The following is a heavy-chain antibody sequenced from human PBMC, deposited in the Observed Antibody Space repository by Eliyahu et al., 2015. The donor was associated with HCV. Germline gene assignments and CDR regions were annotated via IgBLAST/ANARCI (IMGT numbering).Heavy chain of an antibody. D-gene: IGHD3/OR15-3a*01. J-gene: IGHJ4*02. CDR3: AKTPDFWNPYYAY. CDR1: GGSISSDNW. V-gene: IGHV4-4*02. Sequence: QVQLQESGPGLVKPSGTLSLTCAVSGGSISSDNWWSWVRQPPGKGLEWIGETYHSGSTNRGSTTYNPSLKSRVTISVDKSKNKFSLKLSSVTAADTAVYYCAKTPDFWNPYYAYWGQGTLVTVSS. CDR2: TYHSGST.